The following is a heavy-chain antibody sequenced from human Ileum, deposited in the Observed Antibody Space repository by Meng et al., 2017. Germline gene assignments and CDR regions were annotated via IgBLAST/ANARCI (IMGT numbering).Heavy chain of an antibody. CDR2: IIPILNAS. CDR3: ARDCSGGGCFDP. CDR1: GGACSSSA. J-gene: IGHJ5*02. Sequence: QVQLVRSGAEVKYPGPSVTVSCKASGGACSSSAIGWLRQAPGRGLEWMGGIIPILNASTYAQNFKGRVTLSADMATTTVYMELSSLTSDDTAVYFCARDCSGGGCFDPWGQGTLVTVSS. D-gene: IGHD2-15*01. V-gene: IGHV1-69*10.